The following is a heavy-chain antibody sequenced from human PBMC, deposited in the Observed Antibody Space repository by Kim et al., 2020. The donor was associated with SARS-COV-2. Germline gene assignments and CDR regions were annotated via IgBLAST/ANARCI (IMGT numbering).Heavy chain of an antibody. D-gene: IGHD3-9*01. J-gene: IGHJ4*02. CDR1: GFTFSSYS. CDR2: ISSSSSYI. Sequence: GGSLRLSCAASGFTFSSYSMNWVRQAPGKGLEWVSSISSSSSYIYYADSVKGRFTISRDNAKNSLYLQMNSLKAEDTAVYYCARFGTYYDIVTGYSAYWGQGTLVTVSS. V-gene: IGHV3-21*01. CDR3: ARFGTYYDIVTGYSAY.